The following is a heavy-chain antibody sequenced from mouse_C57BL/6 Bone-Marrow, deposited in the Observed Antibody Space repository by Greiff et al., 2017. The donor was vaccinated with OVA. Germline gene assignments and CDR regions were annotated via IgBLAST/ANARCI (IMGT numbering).Heavy chain of an antibody. J-gene: IGHJ3*01. CDR3: ARAERGAWFAY. Sequence: QVQLQQSGAELARPGASVKLSCKASGYTFTSYGISWVKQRTGQGLEWIGEIYPSSGNTYYNEKFKGKATLTADKSSSTAYMELRSLTSEDSAVYICARAERGAWFAYWGQGTLVTVSA. V-gene: IGHV1-81*01. CDR1: GYTFTSYG. CDR2: IYPSSGNT.